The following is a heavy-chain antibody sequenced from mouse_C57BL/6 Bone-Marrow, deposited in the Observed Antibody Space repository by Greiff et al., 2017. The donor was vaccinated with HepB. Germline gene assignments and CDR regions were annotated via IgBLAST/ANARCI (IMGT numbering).Heavy chain of an antibody. Sequence: VQLQQSVAELVRPGASVKLSCTASGFNIKNTYMHWVKQRPEQGLEWIGRIDPANGNTKYAPKFQGKATITADTSSNTAYLQLSSLTSEDTAIYYCARPYYYGSSFHWDFDVWGTGTTVTVSS. J-gene: IGHJ1*03. CDR1: GFNIKNTY. CDR3: ARPYYYGSSFHWDFDV. V-gene: IGHV14-3*01. CDR2: IDPANGNT. D-gene: IGHD1-1*01.